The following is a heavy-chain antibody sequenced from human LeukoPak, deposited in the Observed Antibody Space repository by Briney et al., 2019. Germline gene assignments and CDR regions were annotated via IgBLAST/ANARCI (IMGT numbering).Heavy chain of an antibody. Sequence: PGGSLRLSCAASGFTFSSYAMSWVRQAPGKGLEWVSAISGSGGSTYYADSVKGRFTISRDNSKNTLYLQMNSLRAEDTAVYYCVKRGGGRVPYYYDSSGYYSYYFDYWGQGTLVTVSS. J-gene: IGHJ4*02. D-gene: IGHD3-22*01. V-gene: IGHV3-23*01. CDR1: GFTFSSYA. CDR3: VKRGGGRVPYYYDSSGYYSYYFDY. CDR2: ISGSGGST.